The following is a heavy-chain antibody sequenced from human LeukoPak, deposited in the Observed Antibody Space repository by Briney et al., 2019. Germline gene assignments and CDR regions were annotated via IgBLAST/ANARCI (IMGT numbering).Heavy chain of an antibody. CDR3: ARDLGLDYFDY. CDR2: ISSSSSYI. J-gene: IGHJ4*02. Sequence: GGSLRLSCAASGFTFSSYSMNWVRQAPGKGLEWVSSISSSSSYIYYADSVKGRFTISRDNAENSLYLQMNSLRAEDTAVYYCARDLGLDYFDYWGQGTLVTVSS. D-gene: IGHD3-16*01. CDR1: GFTFSSYS. V-gene: IGHV3-21*01.